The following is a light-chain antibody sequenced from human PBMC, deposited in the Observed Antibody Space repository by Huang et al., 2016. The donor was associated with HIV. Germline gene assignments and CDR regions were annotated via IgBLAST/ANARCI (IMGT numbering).Light chain of an antibody. CDR2: GAS. Sequence: VMTQSPATLPVSPGERATLSCRARQSVNTNLAWYQKKPGQAPRLLSYGASTRVTGIPARFSGRGSGTNCTLSISSLQSEDFALYYCHQYNDWPRTFGQGTKVEVK. V-gene: IGKV3-15*01. J-gene: IGKJ1*01. CDR1: QSVNTN. CDR3: HQYNDWPRT.